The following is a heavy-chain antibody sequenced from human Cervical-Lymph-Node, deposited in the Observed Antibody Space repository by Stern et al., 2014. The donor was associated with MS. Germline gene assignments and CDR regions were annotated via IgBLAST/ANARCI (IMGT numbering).Heavy chain of an antibody. CDR3: ARGYSSGLDYFDY. CDR2: TYTSGST. J-gene: IGHJ4*02. V-gene: IGHV4-61*02. Sequence: QVQLVQSGPGLVKPSQTLSLTCTVSGGSISSGSHYWSWIRQPAGKGLEXIGRTYTSGSTNYNPSLKSRVTISVDTSKNHFSLRVSSVTAADTAVYYCARGYSSGLDYFDYWGQGTLVTVSS. D-gene: IGHD6-19*01. CDR1: GGSISSGSHY.